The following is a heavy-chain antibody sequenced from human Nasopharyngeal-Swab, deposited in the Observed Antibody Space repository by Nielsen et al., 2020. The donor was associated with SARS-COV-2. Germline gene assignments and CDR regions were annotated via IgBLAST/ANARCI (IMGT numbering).Heavy chain of an antibody. CDR2: ISYSGSI. CDR1: GVSINSDDYY. CDR3: ARGFDY. J-gene: IGHJ4*02. Sequence: LRLSCTVSGVSINSDDYYWSWIRQDPGKGLEWIGYISYSGSIYYNPSLKSRITMSLDTSKNQFSLKLSSVTAADTAVYYCARGFDYWGQGTLVTVSS. V-gene: IGHV4-31*03.